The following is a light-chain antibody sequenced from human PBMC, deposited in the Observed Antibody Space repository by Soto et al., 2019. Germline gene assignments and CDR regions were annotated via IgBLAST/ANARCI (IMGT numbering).Light chain of an antibody. J-gene: IGKJ1*01. V-gene: IGKV3-11*01. CDR2: DAS. CDR1: QSVSSY. CDR3: QQRSNWPPVT. Sequence: EIVLTQSPATLSLSPGERATLSCRASQSVSSYLAWYQQKPCQAPRLLIYDASNRATGIPARFSGSGSGTYFTLTISSLEPEDFAVYYCQQRSNWPPVTFGQGTKVEIK.